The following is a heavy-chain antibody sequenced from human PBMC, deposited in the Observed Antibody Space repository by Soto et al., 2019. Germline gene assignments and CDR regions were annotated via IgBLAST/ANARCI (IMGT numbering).Heavy chain of an antibody. CDR1: GGSITNTNYA. Sequence: SETLSLTCTVSGGSITNTNYAWGWVRQPPGKGLEWLGSIYYRGSTYYNPPLKSRITLSVDTSKNQFSLKVSSVTAADTAVYYCAAQYAAFTTIDDWGQGELVTVSS. J-gene: IGHJ4*02. D-gene: IGHD4-17*01. CDR2: IYYRGST. V-gene: IGHV4-39*01. CDR3: AAQYAAFTTIDD.